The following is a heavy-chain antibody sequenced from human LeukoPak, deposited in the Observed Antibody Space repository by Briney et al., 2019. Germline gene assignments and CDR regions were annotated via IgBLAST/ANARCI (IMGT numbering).Heavy chain of an antibody. CDR3: ARYDNGKDYFDY. J-gene: IGHJ4*02. V-gene: IGHV3-33*01. D-gene: IGHD1-1*01. Sequence: PGGSLRLSCTASGFTLSSYGMHWVRQAPGKGLEWVTVIWHDGSNKYYADSVKGRFTISRDTSKNTLYLQMSSLRAEDTALYYCARYDNGKDYFDYWGQGTLVTVSS. CDR1: GFTLSSYG. CDR2: IWHDGSNK.